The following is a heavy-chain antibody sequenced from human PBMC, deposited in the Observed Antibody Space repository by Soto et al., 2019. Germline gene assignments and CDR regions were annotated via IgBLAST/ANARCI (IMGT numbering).Heavy chain of an antibody. CDR3: VRDSLFGSGSYYKGAFDI. D-gene: IGHD3-10*01. Sequence: GGSLRLSCAASGFTFSSYGMHWVRQAPGKGLEWVAVIWYDGSNKYYADSVKGRFTISRDNSKNTLYLQMNSLRAEDTAVYYCVRDSLFGSGSYYKGAFDIWGKXTMVTVSS. J-gene: IGHJ3*02. V-gene: IGHV3-33*01. CDR2: IWYDGSNK. CDR1: GFTFSSYG.